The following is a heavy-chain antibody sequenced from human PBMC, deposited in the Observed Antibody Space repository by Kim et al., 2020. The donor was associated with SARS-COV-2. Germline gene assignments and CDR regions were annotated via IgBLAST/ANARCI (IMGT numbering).Heavy chain of an antibody. J-gene: IGHJ5*02. Sequence: SETLSLTCTVSGGSISSSSYYWGWIRQPPGKGLEWIGSIYYSGSTYYNPSLKSRVTISVDTSKNQFSLKLSSVTAADTAVYYCAREGRSSGWSQYNWFDPWGQGTLVPVSS. CDR1: GGSISSSSYY. CDR3: AREGRSSGWSQYNWFDP. V-gene: IGHV4-39*07. CDR2: IYYSGST. D-gene: IGHD6-19*01.